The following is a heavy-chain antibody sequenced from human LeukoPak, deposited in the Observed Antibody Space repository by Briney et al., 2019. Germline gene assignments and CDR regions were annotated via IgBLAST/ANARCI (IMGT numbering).Heavy chain of an antibody. CDR2: ISTGGSI. Sequence: GGSLRLSCAASGFTFSSYTMNWVRQAPGKALEWVSYISTGGSISYADSVKGRFTISRDNAKNSLYLQMNSLRDEDTAVYYCARMIDYNYGYAFDFWGQGTLVTVSS. D-gene: IGHD5-18*01. CDR1: GFTFSSYT. V-gene: IGHV3-48*02. CDR3: ARMIDYNYGYAFDF. J-gene: IGHJ4*02.